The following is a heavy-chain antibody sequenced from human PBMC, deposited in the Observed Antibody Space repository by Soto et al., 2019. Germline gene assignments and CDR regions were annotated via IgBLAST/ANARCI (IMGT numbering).Heavy chain of an antibody. Sequence: QVQLQESGPGLVKPSQTLSLTCTVSGGSISSGGYYWSWIRQHPGKGLEWIGYIYYSGSTYYNPCLKSRVTISVDTSKNQVSLKLSSVTAADTAVYYCARFGTTITVFDYWGQGTLVTVSS. D-gene: IGHD5-12*01. CDR2: IYYSGST. CDR3: ARFGTTITVFDY. CDR1: GGSISSGGYY. J-gene: IGHJ4*02. V-gene: IGHV4-31*03.